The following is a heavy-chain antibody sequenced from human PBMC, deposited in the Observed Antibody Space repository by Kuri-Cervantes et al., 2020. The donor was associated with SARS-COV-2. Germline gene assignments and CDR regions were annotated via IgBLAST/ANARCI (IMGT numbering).Heavy chain of an antibody. Sequence: GGSLRLSCEASGFTLTYRWMAWFRQAPGKGLEWASSISSSSSYIYYADSVKGRFTISRDNAKNSLYLQMSSLRAEDTAVYYCARELGGGSVWGQGTLVTVSS. D-gene: IGHD2-15*01. CDR2: ISSSSSYI. J-gene: IGHJ4*02. CDR1: GFTLTYRW. CDR3: ARELGGGSV. V-gene: IGHV3-21*01.